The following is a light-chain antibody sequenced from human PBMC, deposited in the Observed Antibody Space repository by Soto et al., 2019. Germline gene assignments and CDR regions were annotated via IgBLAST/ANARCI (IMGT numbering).Light chain of an antibody. CDR1: SSDVGAYNY. J-gene: IGLJ2*01. Sequence: QSVLTQPASVSASPGQSITISCTGTSSDVGAYNYVSWYQQPPGKAPTLIIYDVAVRPSGVSSRFSGSKSANTASLTISGLQAEDDGDYYCTSYTTSTIVAFGGGT. V-gene: IGLV2-14*01. CDR2: DVA. CDR3: TSYTTSTIVA.